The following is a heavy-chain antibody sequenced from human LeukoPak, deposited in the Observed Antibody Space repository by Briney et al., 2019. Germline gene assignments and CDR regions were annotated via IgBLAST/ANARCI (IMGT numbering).Heavy chain of an antibody. D-gene: IGHD2-15*01. V-gene: IGHV4-39*01. CDR3: ARLHYCSGGSCYSLALYYYYYMDV. CDR1: GGSVSSVNYY. Sequence: PSETLSLTCTVSGGSVSSVNYYWGWIRQPPGKGLEWIGSIYYSGSTYYNPSLKSRVTISVDTSKNQFSLKLSSVTAADTAVYYCARLHYCSGGSCYSLALYYYYYMDVWGKGTTVTVSS. J-gene: IGHJ6*03. CDR2: IYYSGST.